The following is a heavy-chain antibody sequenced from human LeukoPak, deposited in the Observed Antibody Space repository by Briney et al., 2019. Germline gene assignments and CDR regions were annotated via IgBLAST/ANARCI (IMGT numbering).Heavy chain of an antibody. CDR3: AKDSRNYFSPDY. CDR1: GFTFSSYA. J-gene: IGHJ4*02. CDR2: IRYDGSNT. V-gene: IGHV3-30*02. Sequence: GGSLRLSCAASGFTFSSYAMSWVRQAPGTGLEWVAFIRYDGSNTYYADSVKGRFTISRDNSKNSLYLQMKSLRAEDTAVYYCAKDSRNYFSPDYWGQGTLVTVSS. D-gene: IGHD1-7*01.